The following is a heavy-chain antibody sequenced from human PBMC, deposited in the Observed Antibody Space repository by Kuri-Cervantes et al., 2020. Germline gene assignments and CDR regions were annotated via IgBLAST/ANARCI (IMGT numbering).Heavy chain of an antibody. CDR2: ISYDGSHK. CDR3: AKDPYRGGVLRYFDWLLPEKF. D-gene: IGHD3-9*01. V-gene: IGHV3-30*01. J-gene: IGHJ3*01. CDR1: GFTFSSYP. Sequence: GESLKISCAASGFTFSSYPMHWVRQAPGMGLEWVAVISYDGSHKYYANSVKGRFTISRDNSKNTLYLQMNSLRAEDTAVYYCAKDPYRGGVLRYFDWLLPEKFWGQGTMVTVSS.